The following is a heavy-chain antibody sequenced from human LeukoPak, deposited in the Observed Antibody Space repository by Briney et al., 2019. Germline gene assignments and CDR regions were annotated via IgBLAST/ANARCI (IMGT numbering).Heavy chain of an antibody. CDR1: GGTFSSYA. J-gene: IGHJ6*02. CDR3: ARGSQQQLVPHYYYGMDV. V-gene: IGHV1-69*04. Sequence: SVKVSCKASGGTFSSYAISWVRQVPGQGLEWMGRIIPILGIANYAQKFQGRVTITADKSTSTAYMELSSLRSEDTAVYYCARGSQQQLVPHYYYGMDVWGQGTTVAVSS. CDR2: IIPILGIA. D-gene: IGHD6-13*01.